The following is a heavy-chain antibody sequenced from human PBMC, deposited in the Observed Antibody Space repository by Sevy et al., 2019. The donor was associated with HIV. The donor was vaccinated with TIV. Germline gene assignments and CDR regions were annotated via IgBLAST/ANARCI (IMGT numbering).Heavy chain of an antibody. Sequence: GESLKISCAASGFTFSSYAMSWVRQAPGKGLEWVSAISGSGGSTYYADSVKGRFTISRDNSKNTLYLQMNSLRAEDTAVYYCAKDRHYYDSSGYPYWYFDLWGRGTLVTVSS. CDR1: GFTFSSYA. CDR3: AKDRHYYDSSGYPYWYFDL. CDR2: ISGSGGST. J-gene: IGHJ2*01. V-gene: IGHV3-23*01. D-gene: IGHD3-22*01.